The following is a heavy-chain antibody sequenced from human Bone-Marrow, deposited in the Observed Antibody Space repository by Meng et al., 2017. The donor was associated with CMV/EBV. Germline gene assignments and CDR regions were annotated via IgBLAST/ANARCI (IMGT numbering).Heavy chain of an antibody. V-gene: IGHV3-30*04. CDR2: ISYDGSNK. D-gene: IGHD3-22*01. J-gene: IGHJ5*02. CDR3: ARDKTKGAPMVVVVTPPRPNWFDP. Sequence: GESLKISCAASGFTFSSYAMHWVRQAPGKGLEWVAVISYDGSNKYYADSVKGRFTISRDNAKNSLYLQMNSLRAEDTAVYYCARDKTKGAPMVVVVTPPRPNWFDPWGQGTLVTVSS. CDR1: GFTFSSYA.